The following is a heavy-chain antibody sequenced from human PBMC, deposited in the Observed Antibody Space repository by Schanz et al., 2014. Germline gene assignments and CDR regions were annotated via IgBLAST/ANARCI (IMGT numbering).Heavy chain of an antibody. V-gene: IGHV1-18*01. CDR2: ISGYNGDT. CDR3: ARDRVSFVRGPLGVD. D-gene: IGHD3-10*01. Sequence: QVQLVQSGVEVKRPGASVRVSCKASGYSFTDYAIHWVRQAPGQGLEWMGWISGYNGDTNYAPKVQDRVTMTTDTSTRRNSLELRNLKADDTAVYYCARDRVSFVRGPLGVDWGQGTQVIVSS. CDR1: GYSFTDYA. J-gene: IGHJ4*02.